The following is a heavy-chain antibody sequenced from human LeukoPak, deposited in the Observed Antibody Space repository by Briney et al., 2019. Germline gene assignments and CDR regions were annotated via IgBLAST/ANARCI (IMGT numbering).Heavy chain of an antibody. CDR3: ARVSRDYYDSSGYYYPPPAFDY. CDR1: GYTFTSYD. V-gene: IGHV1-8*01. J-gene: IGHJ4*02. D-gene: IGHD3-22*01. CDR2: MNPNSCKT. Sequence: ASVKVSCKASGYTFTSYDINWVRQATGQGLEWMGWMNPNSCKTGYAQKFQGRVTMTRNTSISTAYMELSSLRSEDTAVYYCARVSRDYYDSSGYYYPPPAFDYWGQGTLVTVSS.